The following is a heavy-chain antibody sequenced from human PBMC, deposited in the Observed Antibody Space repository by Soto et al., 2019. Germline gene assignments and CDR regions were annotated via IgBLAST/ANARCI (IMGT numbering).Heavy chain of an antibody. V-gene: IGHV3-49*04. CDR2: IRSKAYGGTT. Sequence: GGSLRLSCTASGFTFGDYAMSWVRQAPGKGLEWVGFIRSKAYGGTTEYAASVKGRFTISRDDSKSIAYLQMNSLKTEDTAVYYCTRVDSSRYYFHYYYGMDVWGQGTPVTVS. CDR3: TRVDSSRYYFHYYYGMDV. D-gene: IGHD3-22*01. J-gene: IGHJ6*02. CDR1: GFTFGDYA.